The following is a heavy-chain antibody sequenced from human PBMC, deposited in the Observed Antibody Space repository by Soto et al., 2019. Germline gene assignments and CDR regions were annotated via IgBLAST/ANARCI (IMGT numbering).Heavy chain of an antibody. Sequence: PGGSLRLSCAASGFTFSSYGMHWVRQAPGKGLEWVAVISYDGSNKYYADSVKGRFTISRDNSKNTLYLQMNSLRAEDTAVYYCAKDWNTVTNYYYYYGMDVWGQGTTVTVSS. V-gene: IGHV3-30*18. J-gene: IGHJ6*02. CDR1: GFTFSSYG. D-gene: IGHD4-17*01. CDR3: AKDWNTVTNYYYYYGMDV. CDR2: ISYDGSNK.